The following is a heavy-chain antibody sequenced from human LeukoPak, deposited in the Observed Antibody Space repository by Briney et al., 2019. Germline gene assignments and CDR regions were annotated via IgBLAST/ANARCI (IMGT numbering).Heavy chain of an antibody. CDR1: GFTFSSYA. Sequence: GGSLRLSCAASGFTFSSYAMSWVRQAPGKGLEWVSYISSSDNTIHYADSVKGRFTISRDNAKNSLYLEMNSLRDEDTAVYYCARVHRGYSYGRLDYWGQGTLVTVSS. J-gene: IGHJ4*02. CDR3: ARVHRGYSYGRLDY. CDR2: ISSSDNTI. D-gene: IGHD5-18*01. V-gene: IGHV3-48*02.